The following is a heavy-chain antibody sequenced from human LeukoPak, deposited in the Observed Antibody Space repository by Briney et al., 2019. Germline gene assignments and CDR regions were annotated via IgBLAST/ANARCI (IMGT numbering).Heavy chain of an antibody. CDR2: IRHDGSDK. CDR1: GFTFSNYA. D-gene: IGHD3-3*01. V-gene: IGHV3-30*02. Sequence: GGSLRLSCGASGFTFSNYAMHWVRQAPGKGLDWVAFIRHDGSDKYYADSVKGRFTISRDNSKNTLFLQMNSLRAEDAAVYYCAKGRGSGYYNYYYMDVWGKGTTVTVSS. J-gene: IGHJ6*03. CDR3: AKGRGSGYYNYYYMDV.